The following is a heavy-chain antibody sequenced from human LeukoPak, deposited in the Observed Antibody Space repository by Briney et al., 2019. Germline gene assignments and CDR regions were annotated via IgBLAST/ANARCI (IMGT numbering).Heavy chain of an antibody. Sequence: GGSLRLSCAASGFTLSRHSMNWVRQAPGKGLEWVSSISSSSSYIYYADSVKGRFTISRDNAKNSLYLQMNSLRAEDTAVYYCARDFSLSVLFDEGGYFDYWGQGTLVTVSS. D-gene: IGHD3-16*02. CDR2: ISSSSSYI. CDR1: GFTLSRHS. V-gene: IGHV3-21*01. J-gene: IGHJ4*02. CDR3: ARDFSLSVLFDEGGYFDY.